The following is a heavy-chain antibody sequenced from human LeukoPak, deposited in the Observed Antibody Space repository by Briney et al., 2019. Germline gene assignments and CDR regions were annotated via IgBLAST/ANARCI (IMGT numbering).Heavy chain of an antibody. CDR2: IRNKANRYTT. Sequence: GGSLRLSCAASGFTFSDHHMDWVRQAPGEGLEWVARIRNKANRYTTEYAASVKGRFTISRDDSENSLYLQMDSLKTDDTAVYYCARSPLGIAPFDYWGQGTLVTVSS. CDR1: GFTFSDHH. CDR3: ARSPLGIAPFDY. J-gene: IGHJ4*02. D-gene: IGHD7-27*01. V-gene: IGHV3-72*01.